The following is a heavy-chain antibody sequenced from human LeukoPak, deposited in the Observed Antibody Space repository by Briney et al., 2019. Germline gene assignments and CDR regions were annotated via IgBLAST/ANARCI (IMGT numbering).Heavy chain of an antibody. CDR3: ARGLRPSYFDY. CDR2: IYYSGST. V-gene: IGHV4-59*01. Sequence: SETLSLTCTVSGGXISSYYWSWIRQPPGKGLEWIGYIYYSGSTNYNPSLKSRVTISVDTSKNQFSLKLSSVTAADTAVYYCARGLRPSYFDYWGQGTLVTVSS. J-gene: IGHJ4*02. CDR1: GGXISSYY.